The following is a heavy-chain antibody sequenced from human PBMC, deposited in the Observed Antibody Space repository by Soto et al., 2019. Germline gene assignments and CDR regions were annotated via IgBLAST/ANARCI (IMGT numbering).Heavy chain of an antibody. D-gene: IGHD2-2*01. Sequence: SETLSLTCTVSGGSISSSSYYWGWIRQPPGKGLEWIGSIYYSGSTYYNPSLKSRVTISVDTSKNQFSLKLSSVTAADTAVYYCATYCSSTSCPTNWFDPWGQGTLVTVSS. J-gene: IGHJ5*02. CDR2: IYYSGST. CDR3: ATYCSSTSCPTNWFDP. CDR1: GGSISSSSYY. V-gene: IGHV4-39*01.